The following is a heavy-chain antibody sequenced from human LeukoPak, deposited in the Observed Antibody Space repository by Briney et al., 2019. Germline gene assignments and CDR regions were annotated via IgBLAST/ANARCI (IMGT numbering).Heavy chain of an antibody. D-gene: IGHD3-3*01. V-gene: IGHV4-59*08. CDR3: ARLKDTYYDFWSGYSWFDP. CDR2: IYYSGST. J-gene: IGHJ5*02. CDR1: GGSISSYY. Sequence: SETLSLTCTVSGGSISSYYWSWIRQPPGKGLEWIGYIYYSGSTNYNPSLKSRVTISVDTPKNQFSLKLSSVTAADTAVYYCARLKDTYYDFWSGYSWFDPWGQGTLVTVSS.